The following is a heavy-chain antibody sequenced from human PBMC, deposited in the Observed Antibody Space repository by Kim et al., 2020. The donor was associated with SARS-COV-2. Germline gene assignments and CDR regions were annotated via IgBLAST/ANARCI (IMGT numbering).Heavy chain of an antibody. D-gene: IGHD6-19*01. J-gene: IGHJ4*02. CDR1: GGSFSGYY. CDR3: ASSFQWLVRLHY. Sequence: SETLSLTCAVYGGSFSGYYWSWIRQPPGKGLEWIGEINHSGSTNYNPSLKSRVTISVDTSKNQFSLKLNSVTAADTAVYYCASSFQWLVRLHYWGQGTLVTVSS. CDR2: INHSGST. V-gene: IGHV4-34*01.